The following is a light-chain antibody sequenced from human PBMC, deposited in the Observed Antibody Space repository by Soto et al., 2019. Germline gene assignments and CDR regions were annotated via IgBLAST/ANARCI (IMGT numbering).Light chain of an antibody. J-gene: IGKJ2*01. CDR2: DAS. V-gene: IGKV3-20*01. CDR3: RQYGSSPWYT. CDR1: QSVSSSY. Sequence: EIVLTQSPGTLSLSPGERATLSCRASQSVSSSYLAWYQQKPGQAPGLLIYDASSRATGIPDRFSGSGSGTDVTLTISRREPEDFAVYYCRQYGSSPWYTFGQGTKLEIK.